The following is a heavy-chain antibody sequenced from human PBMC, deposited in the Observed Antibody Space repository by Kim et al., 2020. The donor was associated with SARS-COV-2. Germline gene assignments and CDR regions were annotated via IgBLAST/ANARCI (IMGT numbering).Heavy chain of an antibody. J-gene: IGHJ4*02. D-gene: IGHD3-16*02. CDR2: IKSKTDGGTT. V-gene: IGHV3-15*01. CDR1: GFTFSNAW. Sequence: GGSLRLSCAASGFTFSNAWMSWVRQAPGKGLEWVGRIKSKTDGGTTDYAAPVKGRFTISRDDSKNTLYLQMNSLKTEDTAVYYCTTFMITFGGVIAGPGQGDWFYWGQGTLVTVSS. CDR3: TTFMITFGGVIAGPGQGDWFY.